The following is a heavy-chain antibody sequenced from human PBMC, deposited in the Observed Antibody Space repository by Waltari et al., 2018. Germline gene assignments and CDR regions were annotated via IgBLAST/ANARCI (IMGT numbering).Heavy chain of an antibody. D-gene: IGHD6-6*01. J-gene: IGHJ4*02. V-gene: IGHV4-34*01. CDR2: INHNGST. CDR3: ACSRPYFDY. Sequence: QVQLQQWGAGLLKPSETLSLTCAVYGGSFSDYFWGWIRQPPGKGLEWVGEINHNGSTNYNPSLKSRVTISVDTSKNQLSLKLGSVTAADTAVYYCACSRPYFDYWGQGILVTVSS. CDR1: GGSFSDYF.